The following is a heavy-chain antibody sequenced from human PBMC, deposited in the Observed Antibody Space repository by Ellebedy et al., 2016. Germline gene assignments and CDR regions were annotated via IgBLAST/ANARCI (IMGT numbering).Heavy chain of an antibody. D-gene: IGHD3-10*01. Sequence: GGSLRLSCKGSGYSFNSHWIGWVRQMPGKGLEWMGIIYPGDSDRRYSPSFRGQVTTSVDKSISTAYLQWSSLKASDTAIYYCARARGVEGTADAFDIWGQGTMVTVSS. V-gene: IGHV5-51*01. CDR1: GYSFNSHW. J-gene: IGHJ3*02. CDR3: ARARGVEGTADAFDI. CDR2: IYPGDSDR.